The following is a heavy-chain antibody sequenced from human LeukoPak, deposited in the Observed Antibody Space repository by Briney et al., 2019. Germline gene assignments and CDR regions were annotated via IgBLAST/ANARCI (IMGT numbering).Heavy chain of an antibody. J-gene: IGHJ6*03. CDR2: MSSSSSYI. V-gene: IGHV3-21*01. D-gene: IGHD3-16*02. Sequence: KTGGCLRLSCAASGFTFSSYSMNWVRQAPGKGLEWVSSMSSSSSYIYYADSVKGRFTISRDNAKNSLYLQMNSLRAEDTAVYYCAKHPGGFTGIVNYYYMDVWGEGTTVTVSS. CDR1: GFTFSSYS. CDR3: AKHPGGFTGIVNYYYMDV.